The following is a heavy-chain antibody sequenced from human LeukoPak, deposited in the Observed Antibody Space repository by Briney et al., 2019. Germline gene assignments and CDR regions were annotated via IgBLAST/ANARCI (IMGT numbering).Heavy chain of an antibody. J-gene: IGHJ6*03. CDR1: GFTFSSFW. V-gene: IGHV3-74*01. CDR3: AKDLARGYMDV. D-gene: IGHD3-10*01. Sequence: GGSLRLSCAASGFTFSSFWMHWVRQTPGKGLVWVSRISSDGSGTTYADSVKGRFTVSRDNSKNTLYLQMNSLRAEDTAVYYCAKDLARGYMDVWGKGTTVTVSS. CDR2: ISSDGSGT.